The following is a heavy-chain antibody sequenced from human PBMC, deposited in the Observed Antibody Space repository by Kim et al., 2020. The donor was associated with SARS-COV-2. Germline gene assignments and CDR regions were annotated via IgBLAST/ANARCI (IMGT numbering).Heavy chain of an antibody. CDR3: VRDKDCSVAYFRGKFDS. V-gene: IGHV3-66*01. D-gene: IGHD2-15*01. J-gene: IGHJ5*01. CDR1: GFSVATNY. Sequence: GGSLRLSCAASGFSVATNYITWVRQAPGEGLEWVSDIYDGGGTSYADSVKGRYTISKDNSKNMVYLQMNSLRAEDTAVYYCVRDKDCSVAYFRGKFDSW. CDR2: IYDGGGT.